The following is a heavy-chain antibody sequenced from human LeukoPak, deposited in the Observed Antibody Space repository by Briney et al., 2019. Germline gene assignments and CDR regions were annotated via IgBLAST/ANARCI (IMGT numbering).Heavy chain of an antibody. CDR2: FDPEDGET. CDR3: ATESRSSSWSLGWFDP. V-gene: IGHV1-24*01. J-gene: IGHJ5*02. CDR1: GYTLTELS. D-gene: IGHD6-13*01. Sequence: GASVKVSCKVSGYTLTELSMHWVRQAPGKGLEWMGGFDPEDGETIYAQKFQGRVTMTEDTSTDTAYMELSSLRSEDTAVYYCATESRSSSWSLGWFDPWGQGTLVTVSS.